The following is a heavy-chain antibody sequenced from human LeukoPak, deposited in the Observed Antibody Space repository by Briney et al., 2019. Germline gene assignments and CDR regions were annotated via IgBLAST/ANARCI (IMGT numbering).Heavy chain of an antibody. D-gene: IGHD5-12*01. CDR3: TRGASGYGNFDY. CDR1: GFTFSSYG. Sequence: PGRSLRLSCAASGFTFSSYGMHWVRQAPGKGLEWVAVISYDGSNKYYADSVKGRFSISRDNAKNTLYLQMNSLRAEDTAVYYCTRGASGYGNFDYWGQGTLVTVSS. V-gene: IGHV3-30*03. CDR2: ISYDGSNK. J-gene: IGHJ4*02.